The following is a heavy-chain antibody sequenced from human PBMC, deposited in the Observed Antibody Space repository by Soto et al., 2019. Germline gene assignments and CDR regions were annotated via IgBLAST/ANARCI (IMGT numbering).Heavy chain of an antibody. V-gene: IGHV3-23*01. CDR2: ISESGSRT. CDR1: GFAFSGYA. Sequence: PGGSLRLSCAASGFAFSGYAMTWVRQAPGKGLEWVSSISESGSRTFYADSVEGRFTVSRENSKNTLYLQMNSLRAEDTAVYYCVKDMVVVLITTVGYFGCWGQGTLVSVSS. CDR3: VKDMVVVLITTVGYFGC. J-gene: IGHJ4*02. D-gene: IGHD3-22*01.